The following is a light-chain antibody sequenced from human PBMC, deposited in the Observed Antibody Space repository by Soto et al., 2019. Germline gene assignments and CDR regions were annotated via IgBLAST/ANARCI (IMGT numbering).Light chain of an antibody. CDR1: HDISHF. CDR2: EAS. CDR3: QKYDSVPFT. V-gene: IGKV1-27*01. Sequence: DIQMTQSPSSLSASLGDRVTFTCRASHDISHFLAWYQQKPGKAPQLLIYEASTLQFGVPSRFSGSGSGTEFSLTISGLQPEDVATYFCQKYDSVPFTFGPGTKVDIK. J-gene: IGKJ3*01.